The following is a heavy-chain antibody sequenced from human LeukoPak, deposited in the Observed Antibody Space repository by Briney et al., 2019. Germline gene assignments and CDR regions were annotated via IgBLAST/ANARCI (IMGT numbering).Heavy chain of an antibody. J-gene: IGHJ4*02. V-gene: IGHV1-18*01. D-gene: IGHD3-10*01. CDR3: ARVGSGSYYQAALDY. CDR1: GYTFTSYD. Sequence: EASVKVSCKASGYTFTSYDINWVRQAPGQGLEWMGWISAYNGNTNYAQKLQGRVTMTTDTSTSTAYMELRSLRPDDTAVYYCARVGSGSYYQAALDYWGQGTLVTVSS. CDR2: ISAYNGNT.